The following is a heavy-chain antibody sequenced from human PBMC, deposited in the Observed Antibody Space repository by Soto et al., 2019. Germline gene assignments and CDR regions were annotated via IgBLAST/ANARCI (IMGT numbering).Heavy chain of an antibody. CDR1: GFTFSTYA. V-gene: IGHV3-23*01. D-gene: IGHD2-21*01. Sequence: LRLSCAASGFTFSTYAMPWVRQAPGRGLEWVSTILHDETPFYTDSVKGRFTISRDNVRGTLYLQMNGLRVEDAALYFCAKDLFPTSGQRFFFESWGQGSLVTVSS. CDR3: AKDLFPTSGQRFFFES. J-gene: IGHJ4*02. CDR2: ILHDETP.